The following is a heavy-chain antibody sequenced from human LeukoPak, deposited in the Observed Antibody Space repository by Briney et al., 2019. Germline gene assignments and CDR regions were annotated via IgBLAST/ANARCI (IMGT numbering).Heavy chain of an antibody. CDR1: GGSISSYY. Sequence: KPSETLSLTCTVSGGSISSYYWSWIRQPPGKGLEWIGYIYYSGSTNYNPSLKSRVTISVDTSKNQFSLKLSSVTAADTAVYYCARAYNDVDTAIIRGMDVWGQGTTVTVSS. V-gene: IGHV4-59*01. D-gene: IGHD5-18*01. CDR2: IYYSGST. J-gene: IGHJ6*02. CDR3: ARAYNDVDTAIIRGMDV.